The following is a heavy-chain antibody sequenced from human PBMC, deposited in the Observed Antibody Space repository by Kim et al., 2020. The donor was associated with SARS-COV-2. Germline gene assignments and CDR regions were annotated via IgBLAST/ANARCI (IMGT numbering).Heavy chain of an antibody. J-gene: IGHJ5*02. Sequence: ASVKVSCKASGYTFTSYGISWVRQAPGQGLEWMGWISAYNGNTNYAQKLQGRVTMTTDTSTSTAYMELRSLRSDDTAVYYCARGPYYYGSGSYGYWFDPWGQGTLVTVSS. V-gene: IGHV1-18*01. CDR3: ARGPYYYGSGSYGYWFDP. CDR1: GYTFTSYG. CDR2: ISAYNGNT. D-gene: IGHD3-10*01.